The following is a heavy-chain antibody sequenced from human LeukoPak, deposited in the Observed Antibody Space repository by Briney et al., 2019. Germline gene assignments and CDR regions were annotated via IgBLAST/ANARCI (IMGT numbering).Heavy chain of an antibody. V-gene: IGHV3-23*01. Sequence: GGSLRLSCAASGFTFSTYAMNWVRQAPGKGLEWVSTISGIDTFYADSVKGRFTISRDNSKNTLYLQMISLRAEDTAVYYCTKGAPVSVGGFFLDSWGQETWVTVSS. CDR1: GFTFSTYA. D-gene: IGHD1-26*01. CDR3: TKGAPVSVGGFFLDS. CDR2: ISGIDT. J-gene: IGHJ4*02.